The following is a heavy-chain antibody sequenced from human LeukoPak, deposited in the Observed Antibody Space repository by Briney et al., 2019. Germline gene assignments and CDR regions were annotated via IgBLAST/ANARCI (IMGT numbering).Heavy chain of an antibody. CDR2: ISYDGSNK. D-gene: IGHD2-2*01. CDR3: AKDLKGYCSSTSCPTPFDY. Sequence: GGSLRLSCAASGFTFSSYGMHWVRQAPGKGLEWVAVISYDGSNKYYADSVKGRFTISRDNSKNTLYLQMDSLRAEDTAVYYCAKDLKGYCSSTSCPTPFDYWGQGTLVTVSS. CDR1: GFTFSSYG. V-gene: IGHV3-30*18. J-gene: IGHJ4*02.